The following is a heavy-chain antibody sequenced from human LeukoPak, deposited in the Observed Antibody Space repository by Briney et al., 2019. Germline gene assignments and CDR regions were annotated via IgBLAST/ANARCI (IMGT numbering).Heavy chain of an antibody. CDR1: GFTFSDYY. V-gene: IGHV3-11*04. D-gene: IGHD3-10*01. Sequence: PGGSLRLSCAAPGFTFSDYYMSWIRQAPGKWLEWVSYISSSGSTIYYADSVKGRFTISRDNAKNSLYLQMNSLRAEDTAVYYCARDGDYYGSWSYYNEVYYFDYWVQGTLVTVSS. CDR3: ARDGDYYGSWSYYNEVYYFDY. J-gene: IGHJ4*02. CDR2: ISSSGSTI.